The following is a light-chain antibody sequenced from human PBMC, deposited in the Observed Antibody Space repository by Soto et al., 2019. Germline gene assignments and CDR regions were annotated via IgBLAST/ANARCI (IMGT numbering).Light chain of an antibody. CDR3: QQYDTSSPT. CDR1: QSISSW. CDR2: RAS. V-gene: IGKV1-5*03. J-gene: IGKJ1*01. Sequence: DTQMTQSPSTLSASVGDRVTITCRASQSISSWLAWYQQRPGRAPKLLIYRASSLQSGVPSRFSGSGSGTEFTLTISSLQPDDFATYYCQQYDTSSPTFGQGTKVEIK.